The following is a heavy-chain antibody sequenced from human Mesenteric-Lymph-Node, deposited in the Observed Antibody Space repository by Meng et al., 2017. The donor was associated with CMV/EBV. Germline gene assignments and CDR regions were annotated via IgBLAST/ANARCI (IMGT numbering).Heavy chain of an antibody. D-gene: IGHD3-22*01. CDR1: TGGYY. J-gene: IGHJ4*02. V-gene: IGHV4-31*02. CDR3: ARDVGYYYDSSGYGYYFDS. CDR2: IYYSGTT. Sequence: TGGYYWSWIRQYPGRGLEWISYIYYSGTTNYNPSLSSRVTMSVDTSTNQFSLRLSSVTAADTAVYYCARDVGYYYDSSGYGYYFDSWGQGTLVTVSS.